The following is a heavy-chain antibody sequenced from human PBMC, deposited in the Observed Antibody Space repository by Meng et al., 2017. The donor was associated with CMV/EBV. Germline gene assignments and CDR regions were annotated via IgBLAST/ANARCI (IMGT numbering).Heavy chain of an antibody. J-gene: IGHJ4*02. V-gene: IGHV1-69*05. Sequence: SGGTFSRYAISWVRQAPGQGLGWMGGIIPIFGTANYAQKFQGRVTITTDESTSTAYMELSSLRSEDTAVYYCARAGTIVGASAYFDYWGQGTLVTVSS. D-gene: IGHD1-26*01. CDR2: IIPIFGTA. CDR1: GGTFSRYA. CDR3: ARAGTIVGASAYFDY.